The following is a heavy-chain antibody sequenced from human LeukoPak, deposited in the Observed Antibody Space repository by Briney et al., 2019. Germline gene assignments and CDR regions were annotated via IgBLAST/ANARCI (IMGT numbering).Heavy chain of an antibody. CDR3: ARKLSTALSGHNWIDP. CDR1: GFTFSSYG. J-gene: IGHJ5*02. CDR2: IRYDGSNK. Sequence: PGGSLRLSCAASGFTFSSYGMHWVRQAPGKGLEWVAFIRYDGSNKYYADSVKGRFTISRDNSKNTLYLQMESLRAEDTAVYYCARKLSTALSGHNWIDPWGQGTLVTVSS. D-gene: IGHD3-16*02. V-gene: IGHV3-33*08.